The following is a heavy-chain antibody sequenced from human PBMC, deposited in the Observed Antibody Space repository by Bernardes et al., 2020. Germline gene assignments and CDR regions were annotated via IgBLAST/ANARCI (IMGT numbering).Heavy chain of an antibody. D-gene: IGHD6-6*01. Sequence: SETLSLTCTVSGGSISSYYWSWIRQPPGKGLEWIGYIYYSGSTNYNPSLKSRVTISVDTSKNQFSLKLSSVTAADTAVYYCAREIAARRFDPWGQGTLVTVSS. CDR2: IYYSGST. CDR1: GGSISSYY. V-gene: IGHV4-59*01. CDR3: AREIAARRFDP. J-gene: IGHJ5*02.